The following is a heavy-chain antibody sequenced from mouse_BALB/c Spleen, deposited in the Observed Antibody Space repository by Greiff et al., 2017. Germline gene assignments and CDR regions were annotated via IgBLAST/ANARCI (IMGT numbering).Heavy chain of an antibody. CDR2: ISSGSSTI. Sequence: DVKLVESGGGLVQPGGSRKLSCAASGFTFSSFGMHWVRQAPEKGLEWVAYISSGSSTIYYADTVKGRFTISRDNPKNTLFLQMTSLRSEDTAMYYCARSGGNYVPDYWGQGTTLTVSS. V-gene: IGHV5-17*02. J-gene: IGHJ2*01. CDR3: ARSGGNYVPDY. D-gene: IGHD2-1*01. CDR1: GFTFSSFG.